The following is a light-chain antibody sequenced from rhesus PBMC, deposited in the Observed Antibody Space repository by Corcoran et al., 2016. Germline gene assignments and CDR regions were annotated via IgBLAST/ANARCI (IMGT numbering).Light chain of an antibody. CDR2: YAT. CDR3: QQYNDLVT. J-gene: IGKJ4*01. V-gene: IGKV1-25*01. Sequence: DIQMTQSPSSVSASVGDRVAITCRAIQDIRTYLAWYQQKPGKAPRLLVFYATTFQSGVPPRFSGSGTGTEFTITISGLQPEDFATYYYQQYNDLVTFGGGTKVEIK. CDR1: QDIRTY.